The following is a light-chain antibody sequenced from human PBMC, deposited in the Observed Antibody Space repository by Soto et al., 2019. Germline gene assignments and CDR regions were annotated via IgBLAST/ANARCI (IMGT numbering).Light chain of an antibody. V-gene: IGKV3-20*01. CDR2: DAS. CDR1: QSVSSSS. Sequence: EIVLTQSPGTLSLSPGERATLSCRASQSVSSSSLAWYQQKRGQAPRLLIHDASSRATGIPDRFSCSGSGTDFTLTISRLDPEDFAVYYCQQYGGSPRTFGQGTKVDIK. J-gene: IGKJ1*01. CDR3: QQYGGSPRT.